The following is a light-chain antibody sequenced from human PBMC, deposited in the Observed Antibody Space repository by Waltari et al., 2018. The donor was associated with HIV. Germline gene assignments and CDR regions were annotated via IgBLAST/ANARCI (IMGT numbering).Light chain of an antibody. V-gene: IGLV3-10*01. Sequence: SYELTQPPSVSVSPGQTARIPCSGDALPKKYAYWYQQRSGQAPVLVIYEDSKRPSGIPERFSGSSSGTMVTLTISGAQVEDEADYYCYSTDITSHQRVFGGGTKLTVL. J-gene: IGLJ3*02. CDR3: YSTDITSHQRV. CDR2: EDS. CDR1: ALPKKY.